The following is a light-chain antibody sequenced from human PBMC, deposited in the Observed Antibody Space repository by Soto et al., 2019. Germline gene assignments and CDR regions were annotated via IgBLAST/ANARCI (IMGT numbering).Light chain of an antibody. CDR2: AAS. Sequence: AIRMTQSPSSFSASTGDRVTITCRASQGISSYLAWYQQKPGKAPKLLIYAASTLQSGVPSRFSGSGSGTDFTLTIICLHSEDFATYYCQQYYSYPFTFGPGTKVDIK. CDR1: QGISSY. V-gene: IGKV1-8*01. J-gene: IGKJ3*01. CDR3: QQYYSYPFT.